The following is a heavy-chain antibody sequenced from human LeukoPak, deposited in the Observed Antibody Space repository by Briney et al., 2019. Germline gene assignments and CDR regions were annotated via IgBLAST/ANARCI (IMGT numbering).Heavy chain of an antibody. D-gene: IGHD3-22*01. CDR2: ISGSGGST. V-gene: IGHV3-23*01. Sequence: PGGSLRLSCEASGFTFNRYGMSWVRQAPGKGLEWASAISGSGGSTYYADSVKGRFTISRDNSKNTLYLQMNSLRAEDTAVYYCAKYADYYDSSGYYNYWGQGTLVTVSS. CDR1: GFTFNRYG. CDR3: AKYADYYDSSGYYNY. J-gene: IGHJ4*02.